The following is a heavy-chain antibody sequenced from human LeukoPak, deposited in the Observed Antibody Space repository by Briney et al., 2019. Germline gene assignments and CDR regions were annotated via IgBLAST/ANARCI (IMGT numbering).Heavy chain of an antibody. CDR2: ITTSGSTI. CDR1: GFTFSSYE. CDR3: VRDYRGFDY. Sequence: VGSLRLSCAASGFTFSSYELNCVRQAPGKGLEWVSYITTSGSTIYYADSVKGRFTISRENAKNSLYLQMNSLRAEDTAVYYCVRDYRGFDYWGQGTLVTVSS. J-gene: IGHJ4*02. D-gene: IGHD1-26*01. V-gene: IGHV3-48*03.